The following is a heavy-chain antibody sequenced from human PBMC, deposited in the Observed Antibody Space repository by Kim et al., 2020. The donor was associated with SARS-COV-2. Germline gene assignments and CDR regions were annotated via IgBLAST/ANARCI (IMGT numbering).Heavy chain of an antibody. CDR1: GFIFSSYG. V-gene: IGHV3-23*01. CDR3: AKHWGSGTYYNFLDY. Sequence: GGSLRLSCAASGFIFSSYGMSWVRQAPGKGLDWVAALTDSGGTTHYADSVKGRFTISRDNSNNILYLQMSSLRVEDTAVYYCAKHWGSGTYYNFLDYWGQGTLVTVSS. CDR2: LTDSGGTT. J-gene: IGHJ4*02. D-gene: IGHD3-10*01.